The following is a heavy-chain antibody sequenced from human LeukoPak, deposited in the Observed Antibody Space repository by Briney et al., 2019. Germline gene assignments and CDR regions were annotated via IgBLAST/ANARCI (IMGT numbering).Heavy chain of an antibody. D-gene: IGHD6-13*01. Sequence: GGSLRLSCAASGFTFRSYGVHWVRQAPGKGLKWVAVIWYDGSNKYYADSVKGRFTISRDNSKNTLYLQMSSLRGEDTAVYYCARASAADGTASGFFDYWGQGTLVTVST. J-gene: IGHJ4*02. V-gene: IGHV3-33*01. CDR2: IWYDGSNK. CDR1: GFTFRSYG. CDR3: ARASAADGTASGFFDY.